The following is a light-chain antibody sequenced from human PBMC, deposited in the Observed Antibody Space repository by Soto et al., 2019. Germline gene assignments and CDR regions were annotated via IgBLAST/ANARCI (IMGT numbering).Light chain of an antibody. Sequence: ATLSCRASQSVXEXLXXXQXKXGXPXXXXIYDAFTRATGIPARFSGSGSGTDFTITITSLEPEDFAVYYCQHRRVWPVSFGQGTRL. J-gene: IGKJ5*01. CDR2: DAF. CDR3: QHRRVWPVS. V-gene: IGKV3-11*01. CDR1: QSVXEX.